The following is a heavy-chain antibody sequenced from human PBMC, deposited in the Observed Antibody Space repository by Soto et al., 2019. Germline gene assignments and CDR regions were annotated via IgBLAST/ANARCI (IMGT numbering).Heavy chain of an antibody. D-gene: IGHD3-16*01. CDR3: ARCGLDYGRDV. CDR2: FYPSGNI. Sequence: QVQLQESGPGLVKPSETLSLTCTVSGGYISSYYWCWIRQPAGKGLEWIGRFYPSGNINYNPSLKSRLTMSGETSRNQFSLNLTSVTAADTAVYYCARCGLDYGRDVWGQGTTVTVSS. V-gene: IGHV4-4*07. CDR1: GGYISSYY. J-gene: IGHJ6*02.